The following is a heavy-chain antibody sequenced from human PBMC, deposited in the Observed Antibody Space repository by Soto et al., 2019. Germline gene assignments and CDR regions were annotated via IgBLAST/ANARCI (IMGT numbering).Heavy chain of an antibody. CDR3: ARAWAGIVVVVPAFDPFDL. D-gene: IGHD2-15*01. Sequence: ASVKVSCKASGYTFTSYDSNWVRQATGQGHEWMGWMNPNSGNTGYAQKFQGRVTMTRNTSISTAYMELSSLRSEDTAVDYCARAWAGIVVVVPAFDPFDLRGQGTMLT. J-gene: IGHJ3*01. V-gene: IGHV1-8*01. CDR1: GYTFTSYD. CDR2: MNPNSGNT.